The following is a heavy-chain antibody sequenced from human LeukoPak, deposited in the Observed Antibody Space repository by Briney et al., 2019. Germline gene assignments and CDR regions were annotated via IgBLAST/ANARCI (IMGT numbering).Heavy chain of an antibody. Sequence: EASVKVSCKASGYTFTGYYMHWVRQAPGQGLEWMGWINPNSGGTNYAQKFQGRVTMTRDTSISTAYMELSRLRSDDTAVYYCARAYSSSWYGVEDWFDPWGQGTLVTVSS. V-gene: IGHV1-2*02. CDR1: GYTFTGYY. CDR3: ARAYSSSWYGVEDWFDP. D-gene: IGHD6-13*01. J-gene: IGHJ5*02. CDR2: INPNSGGT.